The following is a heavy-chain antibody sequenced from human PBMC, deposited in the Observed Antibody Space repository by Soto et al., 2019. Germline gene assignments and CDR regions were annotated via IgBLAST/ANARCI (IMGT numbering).Heavy chain of an antibody. D-gene: IGHD3-16*01. CDR1: GFDLTSSR. J-gene: IGHJ6*02. Sequence: PGGSLRLSCVASGFDLTSSRMNWVRQAPGKGLEWVASISGSGKDTFYRHSVKGRFAISRDSAGTSLFLRMDSVKVEDTAVYHCARVHIVPGSALYCAMDVWGPGTEVTVYS. CDR2: ISGSGKDT. CDR3: ARVHIVPGSALYCAMDV. V-gene: IGHV3-21*01.